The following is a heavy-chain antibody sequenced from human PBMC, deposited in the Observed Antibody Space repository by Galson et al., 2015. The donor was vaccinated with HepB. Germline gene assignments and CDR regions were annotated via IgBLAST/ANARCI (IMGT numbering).Heavy chain of an antibody. CDR3: ARGLVS. V-gene: IGHV3-7*01. D-gene: IGHD3-16*01. CDR2: INEYGNEK. J-gene: IGHJ4*02. CDR1: GFTFSSYW. Sequence: SLRLSCAASGFTFSSYWMNWVRQAPGRGLEWVANINEYGNEKYSVDSVKGRFTISRDNAKNSLYLQMNSLRAEDTAVYYCARGLVSWGQGTLVTVSS.